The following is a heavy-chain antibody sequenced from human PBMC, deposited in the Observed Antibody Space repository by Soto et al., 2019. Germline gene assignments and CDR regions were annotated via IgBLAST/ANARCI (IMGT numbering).Heavy chain of an antibody. CDR1: GGTFSSYT. Sequence: QVQLVQSGAEVKKPGSSVKVSCKASGGTFSSYTISWVRQAPGQGLEWMGRIIPILGIPNYAQKFQGRVTITADKSTSTAYMELSSLTSEDTAVYYCAREIAVAGKTSDVFEILGNGT. V-gene: IGHV1-69*02. CDR3: AREIAVAGKTSDVFEI. J-gene: IGHJ3*02. D-gene: IGHD6-19*01. CDR2: IIPILGIP.